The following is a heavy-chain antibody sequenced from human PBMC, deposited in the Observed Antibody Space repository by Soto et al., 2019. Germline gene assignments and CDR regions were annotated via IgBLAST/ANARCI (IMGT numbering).Heavy chain of an antibody. CDR3: AHRRGEDTMVRRVIINWYFDR. CDR2: IYWDDDK. D-gene: IGHD3-10*01. J-gene: IGHJ2*01. Sequence: QITLKESGPTLVKPTQTLTLTCTFSGFSLSTSGVGVGWIRQPPGKALEWLALIYWDDDKRYSPSLKSRLTSPMYTSQXXVXLXXTTLNPVATATYYWAHRRGEDTMVRRVIINWYFDRWGRGTLVTVSS. V-gene: IGHV2-5*02. CDR1: GFSLSTSGVG.